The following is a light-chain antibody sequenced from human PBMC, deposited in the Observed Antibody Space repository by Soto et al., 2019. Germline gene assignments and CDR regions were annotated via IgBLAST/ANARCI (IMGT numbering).Light chain of an antibody. Sequence: QSALTQPASVSGSPGQSITISCTGTSSDVGGYNYVSWYQQHPGKAPKLMIYDVSNRPSGVSNRFSGSKSGNTASLTISGLQAEDDADYYCSSYTSSSTLLYAFGPGTKLTV. CDR1: SSDVGGYNY. V-gene: IGLV2-14*01. CDR3: SSYTSSSTLLYA. J-gene: IGLJ1*01. CDR2: DVS.